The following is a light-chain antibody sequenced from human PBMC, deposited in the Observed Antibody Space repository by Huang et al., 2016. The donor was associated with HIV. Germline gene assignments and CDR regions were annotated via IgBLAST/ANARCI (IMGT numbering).Light chain of an antibody. CDR3: QERIQWPRLT. Sequence: EIVLTQSPATLSLSPGERATLSCRASQNVTDSLAWYRQKPGQAPSLLIYRAAHRATGTPARFSGSGSGTDFTLTISSLEPEDFAMYYCQERIQWPRLTFGGGTKVEIK. J-gene: IGKJ4*01. V-gene: IGKV3-11*01. CDR2: RAA. CDR1: QNVTDS.